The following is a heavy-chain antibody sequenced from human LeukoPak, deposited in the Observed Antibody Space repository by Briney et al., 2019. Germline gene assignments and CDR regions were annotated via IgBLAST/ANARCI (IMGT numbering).Heavy chain of an antibody. V-gene: IGHV3-53*01. CDR3: ARLVATTGRLYFDY. J-gene: IGHJ4*02. CDR2: IYSGGNT. Sequence: GGSLRLSCAASGFTVSSNYMGWVRKAQGKGLEYFSVIYSGGNTYYAGSVKGRFTISRDNSKNTVYLQMNSLRAEDTAVFYCARLVATTGRLYFDYWGQGTLVTVSS. CDR1: GFTVSSNY. D-gene: IGHD1-1*01.